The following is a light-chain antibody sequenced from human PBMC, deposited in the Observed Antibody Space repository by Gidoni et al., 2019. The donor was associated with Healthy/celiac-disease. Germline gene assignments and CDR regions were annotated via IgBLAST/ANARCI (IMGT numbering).Light chain of an antibody. Sequence: DIQMTQSPSTLSASVGDRVTITCRASQSISSWLAWYQQKPGKAPKLLIYDASSLESGVPSRFGGSGSGTEFTLTISSLQPDDFATYYCQQYNSYSPWPFGQGTKVEIK. CDR2: DAS. CDR3: QQYNSYSPWP. J-gene: IGKJ1*01. CDR1: QSISSW. V-gene: IGKV1-5*01.